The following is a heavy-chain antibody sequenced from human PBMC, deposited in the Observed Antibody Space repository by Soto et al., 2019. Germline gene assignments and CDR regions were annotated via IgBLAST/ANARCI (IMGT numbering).Heavy chain of an antibody. CDR1: GFTFSSYS. CDR2: ISCSTSYI. Sequence: GGSLRLSCAASGFTFSSYSMNWVRQAPGRGLEWVSSISCSTSYIYYADSVKGRFTISRDNAKNSLYLQMNSLRAEDTAVYYCARVVDYCDPYYYYGMDVWGQGTTVTVSS. J-gene: IGHJ6*02. CDR3: ARVVDYCDPYYYYGMDV. D-gene: IGHD3-22*01. V-gene: IGHV3-21*01.